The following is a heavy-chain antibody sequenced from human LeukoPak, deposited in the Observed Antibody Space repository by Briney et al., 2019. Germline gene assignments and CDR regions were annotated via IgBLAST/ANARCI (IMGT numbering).Heavy chain of an antibody. CDR2: ISGSGGST. CDR1: GFTFSSYA. D-gene: IGHD2-8*01. Sequence: PGGSLRLSCAASGFTFSSYAMSWVRRAPGKGLEWVSAISGSGGSTYYADSVKGRFTISRDNSKNTLYLQMNSLRAEDTAVYYCAKDRDIVLMVYAMPTSIDYWGQGTLVTVSS. J-gene: IGHJ4*02. V-gene: IGHV3-23*01. CDR3: AKDRDIVLMVYAMPTSIDY.